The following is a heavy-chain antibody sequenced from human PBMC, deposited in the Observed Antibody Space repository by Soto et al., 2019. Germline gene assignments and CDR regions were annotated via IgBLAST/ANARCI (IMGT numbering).Heavy chain of an antibody. J-gene: IGHJ4*02. CDR1: GFTFTRYS. V-gene: IGHV3-21*01. CDR2: ISSTTNYI. CDR3: ARESEDLTSNFDY. Sequence: GGSLRLSCAASGFTFTRYSMNWFRQAPGKGLEWVSSISSTTNYIYYADSMKGRFTVSRDNAKNSVYLEMNSLSAEDTAVYYCARESEDLTSNFDYWGQGTLVTVSS.